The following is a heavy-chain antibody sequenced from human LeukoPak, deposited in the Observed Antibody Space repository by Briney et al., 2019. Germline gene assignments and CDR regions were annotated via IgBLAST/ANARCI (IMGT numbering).Heavy chain of an antibody. CDR3: AKDLTMPRDYYYGMDV. J-gene: IGHJ6*02. CDR2: IRYDGSNK. D-gene: IGHD3-10*01. Sequence: GGSLRLSCAASGFTFSSYGMHWVRQAPGKGLEWVAFIRYDGSNKYYADSVKGRFTISRDNSKNTLYLQMNSLRVEDTAVYYCAKDLTMPRDYYYGMDVWGQGTTVTVSS. V-gene: IGHV3-30*02. CDR1: GFTFSSYG.